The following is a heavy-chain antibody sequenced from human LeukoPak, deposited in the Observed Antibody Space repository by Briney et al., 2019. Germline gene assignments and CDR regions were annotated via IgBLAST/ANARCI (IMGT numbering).Heavy chain of an antibody. J-gene: IGHJ4*02. Sequence: GESLKISCKGSGYSFTSYWISWVRQMPGKGLEWMGRIDPSDSYTNYSPSFQGHVTISVDKSISTAYLQWSSLKASDTATYYCARRLQRHFDYWGQGTLVTVSS. D-gene: IGHD2-15*01. V-gene: IGHV5-10-1*01. CDR1: GYSFTSYW. CDR3: ARRLQRHFDY. CDR2: IDPSDSYT.